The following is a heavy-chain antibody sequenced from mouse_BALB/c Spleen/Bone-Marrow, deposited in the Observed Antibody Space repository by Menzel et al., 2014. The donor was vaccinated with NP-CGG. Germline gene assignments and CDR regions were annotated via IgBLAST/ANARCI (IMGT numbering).Heavy chain of an antibody. CDR2: ISSGGST. D-gene: IGHD2-4*01. V-gene: IGHV5-6-5*01. Sequence: EVMLVESGEGLVKPGGSLKLSCAASGFTFSSYAMSWVRQTPEKRLEWVASISSGGSTYYPDSVKGRFTISRDNARNILYLQMSSLRSEDTAMYYCARDDYDDQYYFDYWGQGTTLTVSS. CDR3: ARDDYDDQYYFDY. J-gene: IGHJ2*01. CDR1: GFTFSSYA.